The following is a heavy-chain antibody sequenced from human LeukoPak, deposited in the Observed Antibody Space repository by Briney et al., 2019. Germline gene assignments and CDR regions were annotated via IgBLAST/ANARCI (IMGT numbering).Heavy chain of an antibody. D-gene: IGHD6-19*01. Sequence: ASVKVSCKASGYTFTSYGISWVRQAPGQGLEWMGWISAYNGNTNYAQKLQGRVTMATDTSTSTAYMELRSLRSDDTAVYYCARGQGSSGWFNYYYYYYMDVWGKGTTVTVSS. J-gene: IGHJ6*03. CDR3: ARGQGSSGWFNYYYYYYMDV. V-gene: IGHV1-18*01. CDR2: ISAYNGNT. CDR1: GYTFTSYG.